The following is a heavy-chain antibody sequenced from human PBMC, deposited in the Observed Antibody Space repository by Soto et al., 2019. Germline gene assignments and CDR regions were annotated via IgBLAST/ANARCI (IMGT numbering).Heavy chain of an antibody. CDR2: IIHVLDTA. V-gene: IGHV1-69*01. D-gene: IGHD6-6*01. J-gene: IGHJ6*02. CDR3: ARYRMSNYYYGMDV. Sequence: QVQLVQSGAEVKKPGSSVKVSCKASGVTFSSYAISWVRQAPGQGLEWMGGIIHVLDTANYAQKFQGRVTITADESTSTAYLELSSLRSEDTAVYYCARYRMSNYYYGMDVWGQGTTVTVSS. CDR1: GVTFSSYA.